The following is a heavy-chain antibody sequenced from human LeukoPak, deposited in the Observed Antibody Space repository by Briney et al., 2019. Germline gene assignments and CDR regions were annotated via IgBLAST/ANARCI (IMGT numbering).Heavy chain of an antibody. Sequence: PSETLSLTCAVYGGSFSGYYWSWIRQPPGKGLEWIGEINHSGSTNYNPSLKSRVTISVDTSKNQFFLRLNSVTAADTAVYYCARHYGPWGQGTLVTVSS. J-gene: IGHJ5*02. CDR2: INHSGST. CDR1: GGSFSGYY. D-gene: IGHD3-16*01. V-gene: IGHV4-34*01. CDR3: ARHYGP.